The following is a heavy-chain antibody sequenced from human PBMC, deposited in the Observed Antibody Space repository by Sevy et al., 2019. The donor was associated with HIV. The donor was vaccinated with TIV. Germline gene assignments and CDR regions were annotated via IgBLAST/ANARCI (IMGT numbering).Heavy chain of an antibody. CDR1: GFTFSSYA. V-gene: IGHV3-30*04. CDR2: ISYDGSNK. D-gene: IGHD4-17*01. J-gene: IGHJ3*02. CDR3: ARERGTVEGVYGDYGGAFDI. Sequence: GGSLRLSCAASGFTFSSYAMHWVRQAPGKGLEWVAVISYDGSNKYYADSVKGRFTISRDNSKNTLYLQMNSLRAEDTAVYYCARERGTVEGVYGDYGGAFDIWGQGKWSPSPQ.